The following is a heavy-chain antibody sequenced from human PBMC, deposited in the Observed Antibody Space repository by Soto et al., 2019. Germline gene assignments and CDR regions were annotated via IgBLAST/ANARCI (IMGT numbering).Heavy chain of an antibody. J-gene: IGHJ4*01. CDR2: ISGSGGST. V-gene: IGHV3-23*01. Sequence: GGSLRLSCAASGFTFSSYAMSWVRRAPGKGLEWVSAISGSGGSTYYADSVKGRFTISRDNSKNTLYLQMNSLRAEDTAVYYCAKDLGYYDILRYYFDYWGHGTLVTVSS. CDR1: GFTFSSYA. D-gene: IGHD3-9*01. CDR3: AKDLGYYDILRYYFDY.